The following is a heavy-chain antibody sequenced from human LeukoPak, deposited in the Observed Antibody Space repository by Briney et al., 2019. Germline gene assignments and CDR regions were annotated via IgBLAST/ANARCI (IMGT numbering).Heavy chain of an antibody. V-gene: IGHV2-5*02. CDR3: ARIPMVRGLRGGDYFDY. CDR2: IYWDDDK. D-gene: IGHD3-10*01. J-gene: IGHJ4*02. CDR1: GFSLSTRGVG. Sequence: SGPTLVNPTQTLTLTGTFSGFSLSTRGVGVGWIRQPPGKALEWLALIYWDDDKRYSPSLKSRLTITKDTAKNQVVLTVTNVDPVDTATYYCARIPMVRGLRGGDYFDYWGQGTLVTVSS.